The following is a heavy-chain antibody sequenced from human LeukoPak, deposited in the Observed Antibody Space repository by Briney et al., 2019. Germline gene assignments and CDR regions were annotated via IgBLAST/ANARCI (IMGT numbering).Heavy chain of an antibody. CDR3: VKDGYCCSHRCYGWFDP. CDR2: ISYDGNNE. Sequence: PGGSLRLSCVASGFTFGSYAMHWVRQAPGKGLEWVAVISYDGNNEYYADSLKGRFTISRANSRNTLYVQMASLRVEDTAVYYCVKDGYCCSHRCYGWFDPWGQGTLVTVS. J-gene: IGHJ5*02. D-gene: IGHD2-2*03. CDR1: GFTFGSYA. V-gene: IGHV3-30*04.